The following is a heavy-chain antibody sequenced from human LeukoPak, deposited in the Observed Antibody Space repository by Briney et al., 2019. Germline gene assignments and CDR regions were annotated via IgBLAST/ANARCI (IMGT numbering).Heavy chain of an antibody. CDR2: IFRGGST. D-gene: IGHD5-24*01. J-gene: IGHJ3*02. CDR3: ARDWEMATNDGWAGDVFDI. V-gene: IGHV4-4*07. Sequence: SETLSLTCTVSGDSISSYSWSWIRQPAGKGLEWLGRIFRGGSTNNNPSLKSRVTMSVDTSKNQFSLRLSSVTAADTAVYYCARDWEMATNDGWAGDVFDIWGQGTKVTVSS. CDR1: GDSISSYS.